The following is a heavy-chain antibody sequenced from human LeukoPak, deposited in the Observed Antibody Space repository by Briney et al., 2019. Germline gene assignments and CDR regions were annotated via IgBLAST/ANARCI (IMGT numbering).Heavy chain of an antibody. CDR2: IRNKANSYTT. CDR1: GFTFSDYY. Sequence: GGSLRLSCAASGFTFSDYYMDWVRQAPGMGLEWVGRIRNKANSYTTEYAASVSGRFTISRDDSKDSLCLQMNSLKTEDTAVYHCTRDRGAYNLYDYWGQGTLVTVSS. D-gene: IGHD1-1*01. CDR3: TRDRGAYNLYDY. J-gene: IGHJ4*02. V-gene: IGHV3-72*01.